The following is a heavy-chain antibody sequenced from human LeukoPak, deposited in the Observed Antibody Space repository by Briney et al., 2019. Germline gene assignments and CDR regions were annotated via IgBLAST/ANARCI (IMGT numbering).Heavy chain of an antibody. V-gene: IGHV3-23*01. CDR2: ISDTGNT. CDR3: ARHVEISF. J-gene: IGHJ4*02. D-gene: IGHD3-3*01. Sequence: GGSLRLSCAASGFTLSSYAMSWVRQAPGKGLEWVSAISDTGNTYHADSVKGRFTISRDNAKNSLFLQMSNLRDDDTAIYYCARHVEISFWGQGTLVTVSS. CDR1: GFTLSSYA.